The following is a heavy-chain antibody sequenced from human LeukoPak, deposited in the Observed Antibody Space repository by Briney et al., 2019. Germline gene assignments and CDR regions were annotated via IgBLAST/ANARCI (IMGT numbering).Heavy chain of an antibody. V-gene: IGHV3-23*01. D-gene: IGHD4-11*01. CDR3: VKDAFYSNYGIPRFDP. Sequence: GGSLRLSCAASGFTFSSYAMSWVRQAPGKGLEWVSGISGGGGSTYYADSVKGRFTISRDNSKNTLYLQMNSLRAEDTAVYYCVKDAFYSNYGIPRFDPWGQGTLVTVSS. CDR2: ISGGGGST. CDR1: GFTFSSYA. J-gene: IGHJ5*02.